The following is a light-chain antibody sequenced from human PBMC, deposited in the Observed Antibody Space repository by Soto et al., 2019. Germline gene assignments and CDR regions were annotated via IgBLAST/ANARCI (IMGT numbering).Light chain of an antibody. CDR3: QHYNSYSEA. CDR2: DAS. CDR1: QGVSSY. J-gene: IGKJ1*01. V-gene: IGKV3D-11*01. Sequence: EIVLTQSPATLSLSPGERATLSCRASQGVSSYLAWYQQKPGQAPRLLIYDASNRATGIPSRFSGSGSGTEFTLTINSLQPDDFATYYCQHYNSYSEAFGQGTKVDIK.